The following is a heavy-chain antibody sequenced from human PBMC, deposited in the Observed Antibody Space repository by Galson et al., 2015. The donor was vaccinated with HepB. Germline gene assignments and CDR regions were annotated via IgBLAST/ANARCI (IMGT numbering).Heavy chain of an antibody. J-gene: IGHJ1*01. D-gene: IGHD2-8*02. CDR1: GFSFRSSA. CDR3: ASGGKFCTGGSCQH. CDR2: ISGDSNYI. Sequence: SLRLSCAASGFSFRSSAMTWVRQTPGMGLEWVSAISGDSNYIYYGDSVKGRFTISRDNSTNTLYLQMNSLRAEDTAAYYCASGGKFCTGGSCQHWGQGTLVTVSP. V-gene: IGHV3-23*01.